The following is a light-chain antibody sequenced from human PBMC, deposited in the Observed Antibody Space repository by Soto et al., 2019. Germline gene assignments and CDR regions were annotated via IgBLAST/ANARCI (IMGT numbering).Light chain of an antibody. CDR3: QSFDSSLTGPI. V-gene: IGLV1-40*01. CDR1: NSNIGADYG. Sequence: QSVLTQPPSVSGAPGQRVTISCTGSNSNIGADYGVHWYQQFPGTAPKLFISNYTNRPSGVPDRFSGSRSGSSASLAITGLQSEDEADYYCQSFDSSLTGPILGVGTKLTVL. CDR2: NYT. J-gene: IGLJ2*01.